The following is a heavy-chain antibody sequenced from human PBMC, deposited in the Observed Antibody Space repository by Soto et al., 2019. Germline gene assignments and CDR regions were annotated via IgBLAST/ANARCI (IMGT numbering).Heavy chain of an antibody. V-gene: IGHV1-8*01. D-gene: IGHD3-3*01. CDR1: GYTFTSYD. Sequence: ASVKVSCKASGYTFTSYDINWVRQATGQGLEWMGWMNPNSGNTGYAQKFQGRVTMTRNTSISTAYMELSSLRSEDTAVYYCARGNMYYDFWSGLNYYYYYGMDVWGQGTTVTVSS. CDR3: ARGNMYYDFWSGLNYYYYYGMDV. J-gene: IGHJ6*02. CDR2: MNPNSGNT.